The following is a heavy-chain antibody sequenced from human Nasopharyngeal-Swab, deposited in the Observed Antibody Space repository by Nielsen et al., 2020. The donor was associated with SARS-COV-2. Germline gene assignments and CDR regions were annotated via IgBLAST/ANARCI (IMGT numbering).Heavy chain of an antibody. D-gene: IGHD3-3*01. CDR3: ARKTITIFGVESGAFDY. J-gene: IGHJ4*02. CDR1: GGSISSSSYY. CDR2: IYYSGST. Sequence: SETLSLTCTVSGGSISSSSYYWGWIRQPPGKGLEWIGSIYYSGSTYYNPSLKSRVTISVDTSKNQFSLKLSSVTAADTAVYYCARKTITIFGVESGAFDYWGQGTLVTVSS. V-gene: IGHV4-39*07.